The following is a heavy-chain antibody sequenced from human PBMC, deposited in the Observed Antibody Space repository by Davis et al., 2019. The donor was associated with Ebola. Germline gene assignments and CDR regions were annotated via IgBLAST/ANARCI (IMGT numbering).Heavy chain of an antibody. CDR1: GFTFSDYY. D-gene: IGHD4-17*01. J-gene: IGHJ4*02. Sequence: GESLKISCAASGFTFSDYYMSWIRQAPGKGLEWVSYISSSGSTIYYADSVKGRFTISRDNAKNSLYLQMNSLRAEDTAVYYCARETTVTLIDYWGQGTLVTVSS. CDR3: ARETTVTLIDY. CDR2: ISSSGSTI. V-gene: IGHV3-11*01.